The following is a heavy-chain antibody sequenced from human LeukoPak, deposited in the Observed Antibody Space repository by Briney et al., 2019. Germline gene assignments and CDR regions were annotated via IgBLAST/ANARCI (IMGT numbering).Heavy chain of an antibody. J-gene: IGHJ3*02. CDR3: VRMWEPESGGRAFDI. Sequence: GASVKVSCTASGYIFTGYYMHWVRQAPGQGLEWMAIINPSGGGTSYAQKFQGRVTLTRDTSTSTVYMELSSLRSEDTAVYYCVRMWEPESGGRAFDIWGQGTMVTVSS. CDR2: INPSGGGT. V-gene: IGHV1-46*01. CDR1: GYIFTGYY. D-gene: IGHD1-14*01.